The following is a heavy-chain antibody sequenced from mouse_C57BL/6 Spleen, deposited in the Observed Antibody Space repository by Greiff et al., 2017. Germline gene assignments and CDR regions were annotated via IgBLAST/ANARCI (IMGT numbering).Heavy chain of an antibody. Sequence: EVQLVESGGGLVQPGGSMKLSCVASGFTFSNYWMNWVRQSPEKGLEWVAQIRLKSDNYATHYAESVKGRFTISRDDSKSSVYLQMNNLRAEDTGIYYCTELAGTDYYAMDYWGQGTSVTVSS. CDR3: TELAGTDYYAMDY. CDR2: IRLKSDNYAT. V-gene: IGHV6-3*01. J-gene: IGHJ4*01. CDR1: GFTFSNYW. D-gene: IGHD4-1*01.